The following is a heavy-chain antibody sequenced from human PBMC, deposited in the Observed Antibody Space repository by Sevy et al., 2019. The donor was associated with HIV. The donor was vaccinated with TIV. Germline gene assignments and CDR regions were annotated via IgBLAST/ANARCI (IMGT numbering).Heavy chain of an antibody. CDR1: GFTFSNAW. V-gene: IGHV3-15*01. CDR2: IKSKTDGRTT. CDR3: TTDTGISDYDFWSGRDDTFDN. D-gene: IGHD3-3*01. Sequence: GGSLRLSCAASGFTFSNAWMSWVRQAPGKGLEWVGRIKSKTDGRTTDYAAPVKGRFTISTNESKNTLYLQINSLKTEDKAGYYGTTDTGISDYDFWSGRDDTFDNWGQGTMVTVSS. J-gene: IGHJ3*02.